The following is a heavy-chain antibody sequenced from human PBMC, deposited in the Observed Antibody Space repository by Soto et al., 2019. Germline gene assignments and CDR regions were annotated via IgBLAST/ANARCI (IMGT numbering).Heavy chain of an antibody. Sequence: PSETLSLTCTVSGGSISSYYWSWIRQPPGKGLEWIGYIYYSGSTNYNPSLKSRVTISVDTSKNQFSLKLSSVTAADTAVYYCARGSKAAARYWFDPWGQGTLVTVSS. D-gene: IGHD6-13*01. CDR1: GGSISSYY. J-gene: IGHJ5*02. V-gene: IGHV4-59*01. CDR3: ARGSKAAARYWFDP. CDR2: IYYSGST.